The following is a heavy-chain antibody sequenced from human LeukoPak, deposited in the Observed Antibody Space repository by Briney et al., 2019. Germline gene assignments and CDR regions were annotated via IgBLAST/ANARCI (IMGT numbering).Heavy chain of an antibody. V-gene: IGHV3-23*01. Sequence: GGSPRLSCAASGFTFSNYAMSWVRQAPGKGLEWVSTISGSGSSTYYADSVKGRFTVSRDNAKNTLYLQMNSLRTEDAAVYYCARAGNHYFDLWGRGTQVTVSS. CDR3: ARAGNHYFDL. D-gene: IGHD1-14*01. J-gene: IGHJ2*01. CDR1: GFTFSNYA. CDR2: ISGSGSST.